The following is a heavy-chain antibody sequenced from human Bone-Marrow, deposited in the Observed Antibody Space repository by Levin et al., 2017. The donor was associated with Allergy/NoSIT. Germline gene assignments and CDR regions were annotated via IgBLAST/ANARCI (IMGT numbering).Heavy chain of an antibody. Sequence: SCAASGFTFSDYSINWVRQAPGKGLEWVSSISSGSTYIYYADSVKGRFTISRDNAKNSLYLQMNSLRAEDTAVYYCARFSRTTSYYMDVWGKGTTVTVSS. CDR1: GFTFSDYS. CDR2: ISSGSTYI. J-gene: IGHJ6*03. D-gene: IGHD1-1*01. CDR3: ARFSRTTSYYMDV. V-gene: IGHV3-21*01.